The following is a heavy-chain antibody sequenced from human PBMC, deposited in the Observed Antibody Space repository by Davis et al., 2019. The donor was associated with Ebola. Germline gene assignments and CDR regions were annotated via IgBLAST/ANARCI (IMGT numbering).Heavy chain of an antibody. D-gene: IGHD6-13*01. Sequence: ASVKVSCKASGYTFTSYGISWVRQAPGQGLEWMGWISAYNGNTNYAQKLQGRVTITRDTSASTAYMELSSLRSEDTAVYYCARDRGSSSWPYYYYYYGMDVWGQGTTVTVSS. CDR2: ISAYNGNT. V-gene: IGHV1-18*01. J-gene: IGHJ6*02. CDR1: GYTFTSYG. CDR3: ARDRGSSSWPYYYYYYGMDV.